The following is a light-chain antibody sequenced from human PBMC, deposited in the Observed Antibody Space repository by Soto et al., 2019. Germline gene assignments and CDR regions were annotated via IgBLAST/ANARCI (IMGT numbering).Light chain of an antibody. J-gene: IGKJ5*01. CDR1: QSISSW. Sequence: DIQMTQSPSTLSASVGDRVTINCRASQSISSWLAWYQQKPGKAPKLLIYDASSLESGVPSRFSGSGSGTEFTLTISSLQPEDFATYYCQQLNIYPPITFGQGTRLEIK. CDR3: QQLNIYPPIT. CDR2: DAS. V-gene: IGKV1-5*01.